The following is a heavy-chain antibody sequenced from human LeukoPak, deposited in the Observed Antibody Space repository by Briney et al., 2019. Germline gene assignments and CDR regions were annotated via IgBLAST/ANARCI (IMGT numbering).Heavy chain of an antibody. CDR3: ARATTVVTYFDY. CDR2: IYYSGST. Sequence: SETLSLTCTVSGGSISSYYWSWIRQPPGKGLEWIGYIYYSGSTNYNPSLKSRVTISVDTSKNQFSLKLSSVTAADTAVYYCARATTVVTYFDYWGQGTLVTVSS. V-gene: IGHV4-59*12. CDR1: GGSISSYY. J-gene: IGHJ4*02. D-gene: IGHD4-23*01.